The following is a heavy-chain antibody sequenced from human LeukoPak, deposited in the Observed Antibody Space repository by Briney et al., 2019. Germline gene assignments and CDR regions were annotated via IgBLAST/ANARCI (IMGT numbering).Heavy chain of an antibody. CDR3: ARGSRYSSSWYLTPADY. CDR1: GFTFSSYA. CDR2: ISSSSSYI. V-gene: IGHV3-21*01. Sequence: GRSLRLSCAASGFTFSSYAMHWVRQAPGKGLEWVSSISSSSSYIYYADSVKGRFTISRDNAKNSLYLQMNSLRAEVTAVYYCARGSRYSSSWYLTPADYWGQGTLVTVSS. J-gene: IGHJ4*02. D-gene: IGHD6-13*01.